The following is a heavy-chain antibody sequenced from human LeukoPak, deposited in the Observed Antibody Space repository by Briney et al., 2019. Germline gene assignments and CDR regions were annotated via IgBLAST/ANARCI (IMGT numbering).Heavy chain of an antibody. CDR1: GGSISGHY. J-gene: IGHJ6*02. CDR2: VSYSGSS. CDR3: ARHPFGYDFWSGYSKWDYYYGMDV. V-gene: IGHV4-59*08. Sequence: SETLSLTCTVSGGSISGHYWSWMRQPPGKAPEWIGYVSYSGSSSYNPSLKGRVTISVDTSMNQFSLKLSSVTAADTAVYYCARHPFGYDFWSGYSKWDYYYGMDVWGQGTTVTVSS. D-gene: IGHD3-3*01.